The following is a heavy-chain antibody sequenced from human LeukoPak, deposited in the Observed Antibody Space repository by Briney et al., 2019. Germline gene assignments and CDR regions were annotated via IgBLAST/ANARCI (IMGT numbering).Heavy chain of an antibody. CDR3: AKDMGQWLV. CDR1: GFTFEDYT. CDR2: ISWNSGNI. V-gene: IGHV3-9*01. Sequence: GGSLRLSCAGSGFTFEDYTMHWVRQALGKGLEWVSGISWNSGNIDYGDSVKGRFTISRDNAKNSLYLQMNSLRHEDTALYYCAKDMGQWLVWGQGTAVTVSS. D-gene: IGHD6-19*01. J-gene: IGHJ4*02.